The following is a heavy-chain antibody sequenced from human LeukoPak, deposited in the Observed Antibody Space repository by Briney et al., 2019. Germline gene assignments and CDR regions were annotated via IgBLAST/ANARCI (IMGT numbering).Heavy chain of an antibody. J-gene: IGHJ4*02. Sequence: SETLSLTCAVYGGSFSGYYWSWIRQPPGKGLEWIGEINHSGSTNYNPSLKSRVTISVDTSKNQFSLKLSSVTAADTAVYYCARVLRRYYFDYWGQGTLVTVSS. CDR2: INHSGST. CDR1: GGSFSGYY. V-gene: IGHV4-34*01. D-gene: IGHD2-15*01. CDR3: ARVLRRYYFDY.